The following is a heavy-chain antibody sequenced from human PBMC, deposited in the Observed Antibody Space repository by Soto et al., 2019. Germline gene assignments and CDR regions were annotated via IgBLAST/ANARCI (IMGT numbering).Heavy chain of an antibody. D-gene: IGHD3-16*01. V-gene: IGHV4-31*03. CDR1: GGSISSGGYY. CDR2: IYYSGST. J-gene: IGHJ3*02. Sequence: PSETLSLTCTVSGGSISSGGYYWSWIRQHPGKGLEWIGYIYYSGSTYYNPSLKSRVTISVDTSKNQFSLKLSSVTAADTAVHYCATTKTLVPDAFDIWGQGTMVTVSS. CDR3: ATTKTLVPDAFDI.